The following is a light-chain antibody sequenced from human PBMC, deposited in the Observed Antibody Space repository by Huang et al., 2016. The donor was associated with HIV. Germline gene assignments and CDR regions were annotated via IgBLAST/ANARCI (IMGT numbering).Light chain of an antibody. CDR1: QSISRH. CDR3: QQTGT. V-gene: IGKV1-39*01. CDR2: AAS. Sequence: ETQMTQSPSSLSASVGDRVTITSRTSQSISRHLSWYQQKPGKAPKVLIYAASTLQSGVPSRFSGSGSATDFTLTISNLQPEDFATYYCQQTGTFGQGTKVEIK. J-gene: IGKJ1*01.